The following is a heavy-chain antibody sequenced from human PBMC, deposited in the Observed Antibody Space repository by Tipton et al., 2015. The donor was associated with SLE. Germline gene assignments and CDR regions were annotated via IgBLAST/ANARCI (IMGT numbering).Heavy chain of an antibody. D-gene: IGHD3-3*01. CDR2: ISWDGSST. CDR1: GFTFDDYT. V-gene: IGHV3-43*01. CDR3: VKDDNTISGPMDV. J-gene: IGHJ6*02. Sequence: SLRLSCAASGFTFDDYTMHWVRQAPGKGLEWVSLISWDGSSTYYGDSVKGRFTISRDNSKNSLYLQMNSLRIEDTALYYCVKDDNTISGPMDVWGQGTTVTVSS.